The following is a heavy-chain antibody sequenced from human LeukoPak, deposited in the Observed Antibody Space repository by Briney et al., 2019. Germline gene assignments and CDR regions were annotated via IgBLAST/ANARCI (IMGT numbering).Heavy chain of an antibody. CDR2: IISMTGKV. J-gene: IGHJ6*04. CDR3: ARSYYDFWSGTWGV. D-gene: IGHD3-3*01. Sequence: GASVKVSCKASGGTFSSHVISWVRQAPGQGLEWMGRIISMTGKVDYAQNFQGRVTITRDESTSTVYMELRSLRSEDTAVYYCARSYYDFWSGTWGVWGKGTTVTVSS. V-gene: IGHV1-69*05. CDR1: GGTFSSHV.